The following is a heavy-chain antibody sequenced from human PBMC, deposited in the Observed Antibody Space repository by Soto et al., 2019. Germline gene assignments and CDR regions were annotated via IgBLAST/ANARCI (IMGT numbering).Heavy chain of an antibody. D-gene: IGHD4-17*01. CDR1: GGSISSYY. CDR2: IYYSGST. CDR3: ARAGSTYGDYPNWYFDL. V-gene: IGHV4-59*01. J-gene: IGHJ2*01. Sequence: SETLSLTCTVSGGSISSYYWSWIRQPPGKGLEWIGYIYYSGSTNYNPSLKSRVTISVDTSKNQFSLKLSSVTAADTAVYYCARAGSTYGDYPNWYFDLWGRGTLVTVSS.